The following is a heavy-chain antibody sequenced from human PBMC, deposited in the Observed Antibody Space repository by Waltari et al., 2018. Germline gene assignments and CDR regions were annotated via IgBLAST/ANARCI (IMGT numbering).Heavy chain of an antibody. CDR1: GYTFTSYY. CDR3: ARWGDYDFWSGHRSFDY. D-gene: IGHD3-3*01. J-gene: IGHJ4*02. CDR2: INPSGGST. V-gene: IGHV1-46*01. Sequence: QVQLVQSGAEVKKPGASVKVSCQASGYTFTSYYMPWVRQAPGQGLEWMGIINPSGGSTSYAQKFQGRVTMTRDTSTSTVYMELSSLRSEDTAVYYCARWGDYDFWSGHRSFDYWGQGTLVTVSS.